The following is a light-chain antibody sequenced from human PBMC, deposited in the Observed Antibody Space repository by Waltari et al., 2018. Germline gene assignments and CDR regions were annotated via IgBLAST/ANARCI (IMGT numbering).Light chain of an antibody. CDR2: EDS. Sequence: QSVLTQPPSVSAAPGQRVPISCSGGRPHLGYNYLSWSRQFPGTAPKLPIYEDSERPSGIPGRFSGSKSGTSATLDITGLQAGDEADYYCGTWDSSLSGAVFGGGTHLTVL. CDR3: GTWDSSLSGAV. CDR1: RPHLGYNY. J-gene: IGLJ7*01. V-gene: IGLV1-51*02.